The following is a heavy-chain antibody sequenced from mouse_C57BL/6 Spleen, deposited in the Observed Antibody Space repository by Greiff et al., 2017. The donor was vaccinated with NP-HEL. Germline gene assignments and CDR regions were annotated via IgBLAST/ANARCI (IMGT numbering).Heavy chain of an antibody. CDR2: INPRSGYT. V-gene: IGHV1-7*01. J-gene: IGHJ4*01. Sequence: QVQLQQSGAELAKPGASVKLSCKASGYTFTSYWMHWVKQRPGQGLEWIGYINPRSGYTKYNQKFKDKATLPADKSSSTAYMQLSSLTYEDSAVYYCARRGTSSGYDAMDYWGQGTSVTVSS. CDR3: ARRGTSSGYDAMDY. D-gene: IGHD3-2*02. CDR1: GYTFTSYW.